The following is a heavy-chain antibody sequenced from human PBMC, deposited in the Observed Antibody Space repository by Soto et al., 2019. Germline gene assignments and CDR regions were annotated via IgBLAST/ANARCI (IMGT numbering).Heavy chain of an antibody. CDR2: INHSGST. CDR3: ARGRLRFLEWLSSLHYGMDV. V-gene: IGHV4-34*01. CDR1: GGSFSGYY. J-gene: IGHJ6*02. Sequence: SETLSLTCAVYGGSFSGYYWSWIRQPPGKWLEWIGEINHSGSTNYNPSLKSRVTISVDTSKNQFSLKLSSVTAADTAVYYCARGRLRFLEWLSSLHYGMDVWGQGTTVTVSS. D-gene: IGHD3-3*01.